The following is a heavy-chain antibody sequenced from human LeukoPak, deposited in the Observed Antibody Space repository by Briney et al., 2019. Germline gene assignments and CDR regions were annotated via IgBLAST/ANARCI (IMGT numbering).Heavy chain of an antibody. V-gene: IGHV4-39*01. D-gene: IGHD1-1*01. CDR2: IYYSGST. Sequence: NPSETLSLTCTVSGGSISSSSYYWGWIRQPPGKGLEWIGSIYYSGSTYYNPSLKSRVTISVDTSKNQFSLKLSSVTAADTAVYYCARNGDAFDIWGQGTMVTVSS. CDR1: GGSISSSSYY. J-gene: IGHJ3*02. CDR3: ARNGDAFDI.